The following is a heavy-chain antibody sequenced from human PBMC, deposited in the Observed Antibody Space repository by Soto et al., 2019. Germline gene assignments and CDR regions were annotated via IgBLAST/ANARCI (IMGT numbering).Heavy chain of an antibody. D-gene: IGHD6-13*01. CDR2: INHSGST. CDR3: AREGPWGAYSSSWSNYYSGMAV. Sequence: PAETLSLTWXVYGGSFSGYYWSWIRKNQGKGLEWIGEINHSGSTNYNPSLKSRVTISVDTSKNQFSLKLSSVTAADTAVYYCAREGPWGAYSSSWSNYYSGMAVWGQGTTVTVSS. V-gene: IGHV4-34*01. J-gene: IGHJ6*02. CDR1: GGSFSGYY.